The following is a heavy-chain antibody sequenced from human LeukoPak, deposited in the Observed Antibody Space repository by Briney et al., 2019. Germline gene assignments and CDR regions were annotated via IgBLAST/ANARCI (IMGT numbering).Heavy chain of an antibody. V-gene: IGHV3-49*04. CDR1: GFTFGDYA. D-gene: IGHD5-18*01. Sequence: GGSLRLSCTASGFTFGDYAMTWARQAPGKGLAWVGFIRTKASGGTSEYATSVKGRFTISRDDSKSIAYLQMNSLKTEDTAVYYCTRGQLGYDYWGQGTLVTVSS. CDR3: TRGQLGYDY. CDR2: IRTKASGGTS. J-gene: IGHJ4*02.